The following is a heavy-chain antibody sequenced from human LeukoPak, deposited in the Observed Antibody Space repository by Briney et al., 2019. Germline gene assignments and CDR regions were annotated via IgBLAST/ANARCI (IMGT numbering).Heavy chain of an antibody. D-gene: IGHD6-19*01. Sequence: PSETLSLTCTVSGGSISSYYWSWIRQPPGKGLEWIGRIYTSGSTNYNPSLKSRVTMSVDTSKNQFSLKLNSVTAADTTMYYGAREKWSKAVAKAFDIWGQGTMVTVSS. CDR3: AREKWSKAVAKAFDI. CDR1: GGSISSYY. J-gene: IGHJ3*02. CDR2: IYTSGST. V-gene: IGHV4-4*07.